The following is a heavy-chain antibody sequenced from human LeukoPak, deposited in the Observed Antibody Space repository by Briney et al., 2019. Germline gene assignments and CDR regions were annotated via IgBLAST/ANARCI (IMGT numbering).Heavy chain of an antibody. CDR2: IYSSGST. Sequence: SETLSLTCTVSGGSINNYYWSWIRQPAGKGLEWIGLIYSSGSTSYNPSLKSRVTMSVDTSKNQFSLKLTSVSAADTAVYYCVKEELLYFGASKIRGFDSWGQGTLVTVFS. CDR1: GGSINNYY. CDR3: VKEELLYFGASKIRGFDS. J-gene: IGHJ4*02. D-gene: IGHD3-10*01. V-gene: IGHV4-4*07.